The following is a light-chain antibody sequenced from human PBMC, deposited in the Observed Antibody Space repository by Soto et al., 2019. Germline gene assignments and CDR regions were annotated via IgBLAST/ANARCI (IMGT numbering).Light chain of an antibody. CDR3: QQRSNWPWT. Sequence: EIVLTQSPATLSLSPGERATLSCRASQSVSTYLAWYQQKPGQAPRLLIYDASKRATGIPARFSGSGSGTDFTLTIGSLEPEEFAVYYCQQRSNWPWTFGQGTKVEIK. CDR2: DAS. V-gene: IGKV3-11*01. J-gene: IGKJ1*01. CDR1: QSVSTY.